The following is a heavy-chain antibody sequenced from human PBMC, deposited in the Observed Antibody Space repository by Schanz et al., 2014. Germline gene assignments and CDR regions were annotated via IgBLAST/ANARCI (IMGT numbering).Heavy chain of an antibody. D-gene: IGHD6-13*01. V-gene: IGHV3-23*01. CDR1: EFTFSTDA. CDR2: ISASGGDT. Sequence: DVHLLESGGGLVQPGGSLRLSCAASEFTFSTDAMSWVRQAPGKGLEWLSVISASGGDTYYADSVKGRFTISRDNSKNTLYLQMNSLRAEDTAVYYCARGLIAAAGGAFDYWGQGTLVDVSA. J-gene: IGHJ4*02. CDR3: ARGLIAAAGGAFDY.